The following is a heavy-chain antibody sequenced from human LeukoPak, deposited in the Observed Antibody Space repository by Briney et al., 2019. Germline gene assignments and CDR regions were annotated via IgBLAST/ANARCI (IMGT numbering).Heavy chain of an antibody. J-gene: IGHJ4*02. D-gene: IGHD3-16*01. CDR3: ARDLYADYVWGSFDY. Sequence: GGSLRLSCAASGITFSDQYMSWIRQAPGKGLEWVSYISSSGNTIYYADSVKGRFTISRDNSKNTLYLQMNSLRAEDTAVYYCARDLYADYVWGSFDYWGQGTLVTVSS. V-gene: IGHV3-11*04. CDR1: GITFSDQY. CDR2: ISSSGNTI.